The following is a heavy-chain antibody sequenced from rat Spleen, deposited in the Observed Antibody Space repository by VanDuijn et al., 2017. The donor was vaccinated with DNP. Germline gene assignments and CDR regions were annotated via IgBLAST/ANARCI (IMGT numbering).Heavy chain of an antibody. D-gene: IGHD4-3*01. CDR1: GFTFSNYG. J-gene: IGHJ4*01. CDR2: ISYDGGST. Sequence: EVQLVESGGGLVQPGRSMKLSCAASGFTFSNYGMAWVRQAPKKGLEWVAYISYDGGSTYYRDSVKGRFTISRDNAKSTLYLQMDSLRSEDTATYYCTTSGVGVMDAWGQGASVTVSS. V-gene: IGHV5-20*01. CDR3: TTSGVGVMDA.